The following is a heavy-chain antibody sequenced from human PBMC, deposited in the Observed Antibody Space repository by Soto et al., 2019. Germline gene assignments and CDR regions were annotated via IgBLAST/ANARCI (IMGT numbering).Heavy chain of an antibody. Sequence: GGSLRLSCAASGFTFSNYWMSWVRQAPGKGLEWVANIKQDGSEKYSVDSVKGRFTISRDNAKNALYLQMNSLRAEDTAVYYCARDRIVVVPAAMGGVYYYMDVWGKGTTVTVSS. CDR2: IKQDGSEK. V-gene: IGHV3-7*01. CDR1: GFTFSNYW. CDR3: ARDRIVVVPAAMGGVYYYMDV. D-gene: IGHD2-2*01. J-gene: IGHJ6*03.